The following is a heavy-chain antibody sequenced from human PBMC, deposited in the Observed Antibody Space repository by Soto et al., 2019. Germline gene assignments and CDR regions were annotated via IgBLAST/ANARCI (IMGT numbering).Heavy chain of an antibody. D-gene: IGHD2-2*01. CDR3: AKIVPGYCSSTSCLSYGMDV. J-gene: IGHJ6*02. Sequence: GGSLRLSCAASGFTFSSYGMHWVRQAPGKGLEWVAVISYDGSNKYYADSVKGRFTISRDNSKNTLFLQMNSLRAEDTAVYYCAKIVPGYCSSTSCLSYGMDVWGQGTTVTVSS. CDR1: GFTFSSYG. V-gene: IGHV3-30*18. CDR2: ISYDGSNK.